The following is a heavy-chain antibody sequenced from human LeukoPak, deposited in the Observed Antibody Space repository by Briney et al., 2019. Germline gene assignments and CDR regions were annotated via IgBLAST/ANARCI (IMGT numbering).Heavy chain of an antibody. CDR1: GGSITSYY. Sequence: KPSETLSLTCTVSGGSITSYYWSWIRQPPGKGLEWVGYIYASGSTNYNPSLKSRVTMSVDTSKNQFSLNLSSVTAADTAVYYCARHSSAVRGWIDPWGQGSLVTVSS. J-gene: IGHJ5*02. V-gene: IGHV4-4*09. D-gene: IGHD2-21*01. CDR2: IYASGST. CDR3: ARHSSAVRGWIDP.